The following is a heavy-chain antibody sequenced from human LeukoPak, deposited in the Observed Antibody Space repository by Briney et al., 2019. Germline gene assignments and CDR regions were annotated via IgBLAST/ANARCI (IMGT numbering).Heavy chain of an antibody. D-gene: IGHD2-2*01. CDR1: GYSISSGYY. CDR2: IYHSGST. J-gene: IGHJ6*03. Sequence: SETLSLTCAVSGYSISSGYYWGWIRQPPGKGLEWIGSIYHSGSTYYNPSLKSRVPMSLDTSKNQFSLKLSSVTAADTAVYYCARGLVVPAAIWLYYYYMDVRGKGTTVTVSS. CDR3: ARGLVVPAAIWLYYYYMDV. V-gene: IGHV4-38-2*01.